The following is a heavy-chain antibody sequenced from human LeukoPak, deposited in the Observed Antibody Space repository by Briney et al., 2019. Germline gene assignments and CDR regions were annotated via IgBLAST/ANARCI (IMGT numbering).Heavy chain of an antibody. D-gene: IGHD2-2*01. Sequence: QPGGSLRLSCAASGFTFSSYGMHWVRQAPGKGLEWVAVISYDGSNKYYADSVKGRFTISRDNSKNTLYLQMNSLRAEDTAVYYCAKEDCSSTSCPLLDYWGQGTLVTVSS. CDR1: GFTFSSYG. CDR2: ISYDGSNK. V-gene: IGHV3-30*18. J-gene: IGHJ4*02. CDR3: AKEDCSSTSCPLLDY.